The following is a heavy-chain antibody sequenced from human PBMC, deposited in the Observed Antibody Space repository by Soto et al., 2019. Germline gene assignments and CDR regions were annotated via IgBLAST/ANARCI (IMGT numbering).Heavy chain of an antibody. Sequence: QVQLQESGPGLVKPSETLSLTCTVSSGSISGYYWGWIRQPPGEGLEWIGYIHYSGNPHYNPSLKSRVAIAVDTSRSQFSLRLSSVTAADTAVYYCARGYLGNDWHYYFDNWGQGPLVTVSS. CDR3: ARGYLGNDWHYYFDN. D-gene: IGHD5-12*01. J-gene: IGHJ4*02. V-gene: IGHV4-59*01. CDR1: SGSISGYY. CDR2: IHYSGNP.